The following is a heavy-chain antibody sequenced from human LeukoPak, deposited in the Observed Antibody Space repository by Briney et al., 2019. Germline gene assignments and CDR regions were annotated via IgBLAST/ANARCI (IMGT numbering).Heavy chain of an antibody. V-gene: IGHV3-30-3*01. J-gene: IGHJ3*02. Sequence: PGGSLRLSCAASAFTFNTYAMHWVRQAPGKGLEWVAGISYDGSNQHYADSVKGRFTISRDNSQHAVLLQMNSLTLDDTAVYYCCGDESGAFDIWGQGTLVTVSS. CDR1: AFTFNTYA. CDR2: ISYDGSNQ. CDR3: CGDESGAFDI. D-gene: IGHD3-10*01.